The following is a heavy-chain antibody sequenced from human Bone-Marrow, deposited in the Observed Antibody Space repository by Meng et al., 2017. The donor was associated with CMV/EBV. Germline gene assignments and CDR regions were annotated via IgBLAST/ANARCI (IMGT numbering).Heavy chain of an antibody. CDR2: IIPISGRV. J-gene: IGHJ4*02. CDR3: ASSPGVLVPAATVD. CDR1: GGTFSSYA. D-gene: IGHD2-2*01. Sequence: SVKVSCKASGGTFSSYAISWVRQAPGQGLEWMGGIIPISGRVKYVQKFHGRLTISTDESTRTAYMELSSLRSEDTAVYYCASSPGVLVPAATVDWGQGTLVTVSS. V-gene: IGHV1-69*05.